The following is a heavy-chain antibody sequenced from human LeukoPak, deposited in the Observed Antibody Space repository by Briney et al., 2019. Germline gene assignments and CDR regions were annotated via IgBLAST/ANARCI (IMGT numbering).Heavy chain of an antibody. CDR2: ISSSSTI. CDR3: AKERSLEIAVAGTVFDY. D-gene: IGHD6-19*01. Sequence: HPGESLRLSCAASGFTFSSYSMNWVRQAPGKGLEWVSYISSSSTIYYADSVKGRFTISRDNAKNSLYLQMNSLRAEDTAVYYCAKERSLEIAVAGTVFDYWGQGTLVTVSS. J-gene: IGHJ4*02. CDR1: GFTFSSYS. V-gene: IGHV3-48*01.